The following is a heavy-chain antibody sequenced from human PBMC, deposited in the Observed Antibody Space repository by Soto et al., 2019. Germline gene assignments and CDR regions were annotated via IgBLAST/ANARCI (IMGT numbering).Heavy chain of an antibody. CDR2: IYYSGST. CDR3: ARVTRDDSIPWPDYFDL. J-gene: IGHJ4*02. D-gene: IGHD2-15*01. Sequence: QVQLQESGPGLVKPSETLSLTCTVSGGSISSNYWSWIRQPPGKGLEWIGYIYYSGSTNYNPSLRSRVTISIVTSNNHFALKLSSVTAAYTAVYYCARVTRDDSIPWPDYFDLWGQGTLATV. CDR1: GGSISSNY. V-gene: IGHV4-59*01.